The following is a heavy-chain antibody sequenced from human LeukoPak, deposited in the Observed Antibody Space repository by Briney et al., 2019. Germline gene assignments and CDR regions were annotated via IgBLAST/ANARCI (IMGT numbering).Heavy chain of an antibody. CDR3: ARDRISAVADAFDI. CDR1: GGSLSGYY. V-gene: IGHV4-4*07. Sequence: SETLSLTCSVSGGSLSGYYWSWLRQPAGKGLECIGRIYTSGSTNYSPSLQSRVTMSVDTSKNQFSLKLSSVTAADTAVYYCARDRISAVADAFDIWGQGTMVTVSS. CDR2: IYTSGST. J-gene: IGHJ3*02. D-gene: IGHD2/OR15-2a*01.